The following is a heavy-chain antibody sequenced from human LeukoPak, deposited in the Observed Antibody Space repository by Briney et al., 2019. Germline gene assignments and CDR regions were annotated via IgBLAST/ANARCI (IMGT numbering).Heavy chain of an antibody. CDR3: ARVKRNWGHYYDSSGYPFYFDY. Sequence: SETLSLTCTVSGGSISSYYWSWIRQPPGKGLEWIGYIYYSGSTNYNSPLKSRVTISVDTSKNQFSLKLSSVTAADTAVYYCARVKRNWGHYYDSSGYPFYFDYWGQGTLVTVSS. D-gene: IGHD3-22*01. CDR2: IYYSGST. CDR1: GGSISSYY. J-gene: IGHJ4*02. V-gene: IGHV4-59*01.